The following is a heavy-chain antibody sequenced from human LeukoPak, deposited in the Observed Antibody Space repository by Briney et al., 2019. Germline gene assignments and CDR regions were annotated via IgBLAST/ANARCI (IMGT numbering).Heavy chain of an antibody. Sequence: SETLSLTCTVSGYSISSGYYWGWIRQPPGKGLEWIGGIYHSGSTYYNPSLKSRVTISVDTSKNQFSLKLSSVTAADTAVYYCARADYSSTWSHDYYYMDVWGKGTTVTVSS. D-gene: IGHD6-13*01. V-gene: IGHV4-38-2*02. CDR2: IYHSGST. J-gene: IGHJ6*03. CDR1: GYSISSGYY. CDR3: ARADYSSTWSHDYYYMDV.